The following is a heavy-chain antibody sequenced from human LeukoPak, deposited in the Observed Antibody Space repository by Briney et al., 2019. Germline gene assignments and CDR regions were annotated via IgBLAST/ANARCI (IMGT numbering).Heavy chain of an antibody. D-gene: IGHD4-17*01. V-gene: IGHV3-23*01. Sequence: PGGSLRLSCAASGFTFSSYVMRWVRQAPGKGLEWISTTSNSGNTYYADSVKGRFTISRDNSKNTVYLQMNSLRAEDTAVYYCARKSMTTGTFDYWGQGTLVTVSS. CDR3: ARKSMTTGTFDY. J-gene: IGHJ4*02. CDR2: TSNSGNT. CDR1: GFTFSSYV.